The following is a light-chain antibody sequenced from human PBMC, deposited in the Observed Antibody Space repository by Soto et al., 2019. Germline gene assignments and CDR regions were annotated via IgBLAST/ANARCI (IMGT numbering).Light chain of an antibody. CDR1: QAVSSIL. J-gene: IGKJ4*01. CDR3: QQHGTAPI. V-gene: IGKV3-20*01. Sequence: EVVLTQSPGPLSLSPGERATLSCRASQAVSSILLAWYQQKPGQAPRLLIYGASSRATGIPDRFSGSVSGTDFTLTVSRLEPEDFAVDYCQQHGTAPIFGGGTKVEIK. CDR2: GAS.